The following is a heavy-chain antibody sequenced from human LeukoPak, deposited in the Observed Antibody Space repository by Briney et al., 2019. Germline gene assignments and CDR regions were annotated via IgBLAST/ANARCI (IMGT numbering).Heavy chain of an antibody. V-gene: IGHV4-4*07. Sequence: SETLSLTCTVSGGSMSSYYWSWIRQPAGKGLEWIGRIYTSGSTNYNPSLKSRVTISVDTSKNQFSLKLSSVTAADTAVYYCARDSRNPWGHNWFDPWGQGTLVTVSS. J-gene: IGHJ5*02. CDR3: ARDSRNPWGHNWFDP. CDR2: IYTSGST. CDR1: GGSMSSYY. D-gene: IGHD7-27*01.